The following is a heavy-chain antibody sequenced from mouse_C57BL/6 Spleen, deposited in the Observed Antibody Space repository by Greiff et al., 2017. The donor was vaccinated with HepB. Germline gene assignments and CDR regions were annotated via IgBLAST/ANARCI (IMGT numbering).Heavy chain of an antibody. Sequence: VQLQQPGAELVKPGASVKMSCKASGYTFTSYWITWVKQRPGQGLEWIGDIYPGSGSTNYNEKFKSKATLTVDTPSSTAYMQLSSLTSEDSAVYYCARNLAPAWFAYWGQGTLVTVSA. J-gene: IGHJ3*01. CDR1: GYTFTSYW. CDR3: ARNLAPAWFAY. V-gene: IGHV1-55*01. CDR2: IYPGSGST.